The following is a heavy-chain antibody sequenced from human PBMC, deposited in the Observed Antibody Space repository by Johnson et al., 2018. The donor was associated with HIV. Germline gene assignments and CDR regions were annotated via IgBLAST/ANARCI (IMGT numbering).Heavy chain of an antibody. CDR3: ARSDITLVRGGAFDI. CDR2: ISYDGGKK. Sequence: QVQLVESGGGVVQPGRSLRLSCVASGFTFSSYAMHWVRQAPGKGLEWVAVISYDGGKKYYADPVKGRFTISRDNSKNTLYLKMNSRRAEDTAVYYCARSDITLVRGGAFDIWGQGTVVTVSS. CDR1: GFTFSSYA. D-gene: IGHD3-10*01. V-gene: IGHV3-30*04. J-gene: IGHJ3*02.